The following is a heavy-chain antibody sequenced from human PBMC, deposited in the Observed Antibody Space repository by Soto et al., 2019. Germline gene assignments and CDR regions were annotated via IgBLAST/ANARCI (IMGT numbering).Heavy chain of an antibody. Sequence: PGGSLRLSCAASGFTFSTYSLNWVRQAPGKGLEWISYIDRSGNIIHYADSVKGRFTISRDNARNSLYLQMNSLTDEDTAVYYRARDGWAYGDYYFDSWGQGTLVTVSS. CDR1: GFTFSTYS. V-gene: IGHV3-48*02. D-gene: IGHD4-17*01. J-gene: IGHJ4*02. CDR2: IDRSGNII. CDR3: ARDGWAYGDYYFDS.